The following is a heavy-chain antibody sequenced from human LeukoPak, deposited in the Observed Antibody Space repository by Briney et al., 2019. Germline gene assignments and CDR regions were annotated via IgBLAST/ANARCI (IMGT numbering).Heavy chain of an antibody. D-gene: IGHD6-19*01. CDR3: ATSVYSSGWHPFFDY. V-gene: IGHV4-39*02. J-gene: IGHJ4*02. CDR2: IHYIGST. CDR1: GDSISNHNYF. Sequence: SETLSLTXTVSGDSISNHNYFWGWIRQPPGEGLEWIGSIHYIGSTYFNLSLKSRVTVSVDTSKNHFSLKLSSVTAADTAVYYCATSVYSSGWHPFFDYWGQGAPVTVSS.